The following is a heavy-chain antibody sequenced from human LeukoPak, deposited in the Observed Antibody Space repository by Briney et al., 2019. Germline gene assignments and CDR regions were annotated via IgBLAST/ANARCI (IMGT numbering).Heavy chain of an antibody. CDR1: GASISTSSYY. CDR2: IYASGST. D-gene: IGHD3-3*01. V-gene: IGHV4-61*02. J-gene: IGHJ4*02. CDR3: ARELRFLDLYFDY. Sequence: SQTLSLTCTVSGASISTSSYYWSWIRQPAGKGLEWIGRIYASGSTNYNPSLKSRVTISVDTSKNQFSLKLSSMTAADTAVYYCARELRFLDLYFDYWGLGTLVTVSS.